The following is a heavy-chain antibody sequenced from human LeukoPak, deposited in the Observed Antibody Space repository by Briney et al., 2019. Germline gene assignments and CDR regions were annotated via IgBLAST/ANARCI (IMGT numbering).Heavy chain of an antibody. J-gene: IGHJ3*02. CDR3: AKDGAVRGVPDAFDI. Sequence: AGGSLRLSCAASGFTFTSYTMSWVRQSPGKGLEWVSAISGSGGSTYYADSVKGRFTISRDNSKNTLCLQMNSLGADDTAIYYCAKDGAVRGVPDAFDIWGQGTMVTVSS. D-gene: IGHD3-10*01. V-gene: IGHV3-23*01. CDR1: GFTFTSYT. CDR2: ISGSGGST.